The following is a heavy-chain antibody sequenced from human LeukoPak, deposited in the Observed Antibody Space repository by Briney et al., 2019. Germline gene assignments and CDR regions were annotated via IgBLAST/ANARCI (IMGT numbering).Heavy chain of an antibody. J-gene: IGHJ4*02. D-gene: IGHD3-3*01. CDR1: GFTFSSYW. CDR2: INSDGSST. CDR3: VRTVIGDYYFDY. Sequence: YPGGSLRLSCAASGFTFSSYWMHWVRQAPGKGLVWVSRINSDGSSTSYADSVKGRFTISRDNAKNTLYLQMNSLRAEDTAVYYCVRTVIGDYYFDYWGQGTLVTVSS. V-gene: IGHV3-74*01.